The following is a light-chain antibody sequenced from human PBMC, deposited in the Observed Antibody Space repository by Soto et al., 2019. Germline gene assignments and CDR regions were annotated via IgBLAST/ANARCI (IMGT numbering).Light chain of an antibody. J-gene: IGKJ5*01. CDR3: QQYGSSST. CDR1: QSVSSRY. CDR2: GAS. Sequence: EIVLRESRGALSLSPGGTAALSCRASQSVSSRYLGWYQQRPGQSPRLLIYGASSRATGIPDRFSGGGSGTDFTLTISRLEPDDFAVYYCQQYGSSSTFGQGTRLEI. V-gene: IGKV3-20*01.